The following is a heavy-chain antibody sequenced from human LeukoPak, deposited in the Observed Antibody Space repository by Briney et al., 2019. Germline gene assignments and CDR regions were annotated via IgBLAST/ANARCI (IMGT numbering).Heavy chain of an antibody. V-gene: IGHV4-34*01. Sequence: PSETLSLTGAVYGGSFSGYYWSWIRQPPGKGLEWIGEINHSGSTNYNPSLKSRVTISVDTSKNQFSLKLSSVTAADTAVYYCARLRGYYDSSGYYTYWGQGTLVTVSS. CDR2: INHSGST. D-gene: IGHD3-22*01. CDR1: GGSFSGYY. CDR3: ARLRGYYDSSGYYTY. J-gene: IGHJ4*02.